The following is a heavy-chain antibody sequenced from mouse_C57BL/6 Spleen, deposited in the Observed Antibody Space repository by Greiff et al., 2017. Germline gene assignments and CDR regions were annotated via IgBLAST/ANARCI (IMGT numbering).Heavy chain of an antibody. Sequence: VQLQQSGPELVKPGASVKISCKASGYAFSSSWMNWVKQRPGKGLEWIGRIYPGDGDTNYNGKFKGKATLTAYKSSSTAYMQLSSLTSEDSAVYFCGAAYYDAMDYWGQGPSVTVSS. V-gene: IGHV1-82*01. CDR1: GYAFSSSW. CDR2: IYPGDGDT. J-gene: IGHJ4*01. D-gene: IGHD2-10*01. CDR3: GAAYYDAMDY.